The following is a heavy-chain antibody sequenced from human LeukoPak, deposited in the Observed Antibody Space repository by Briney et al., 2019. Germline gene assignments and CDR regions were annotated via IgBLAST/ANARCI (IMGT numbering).Heavy chain of an antibody. CDR3: ARGLGSYDSSELTWPMISF. CDR2: MNPNSGDT. CDR1: GHTFTNYE. J-gene: IGHJ4*02. Sequence: GASVKVSCKASGHTFTNYEINWVRQATGQGLEWMGWMNPNSGDTAYAQKFQGRITMTRSTSISTAYMELSSLRSEDTAVYYCARGLGSYDSSELTWPMISFWGQGTVVTVSS. V-gene: IGHV1-8*01. D-gene: IGHD3-22*01.